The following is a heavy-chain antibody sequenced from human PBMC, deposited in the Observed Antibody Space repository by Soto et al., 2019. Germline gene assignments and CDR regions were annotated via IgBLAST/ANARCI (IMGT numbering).Heavy chain of an antibody. Sequence: QVQLMQSGAEVKKPGASVKVSCKASGDTFTDYYIHWVRQAPGQGLEWMGTVNPSGGHTTYAQHFLGRGTMTRDTSTSTLYMELTSLTSDDTAIYYCVRGGHVVVVTAALDYWGQGTLGTVSS. V-gene: IGHV1-46*01. CDR3: VRGGHVVVVTAALDY. CDR1: GDTFTDYY. J-gene: IGHJ4*02. D-gene: IGHD2-21*02. CDR2: VNPSGGHT.